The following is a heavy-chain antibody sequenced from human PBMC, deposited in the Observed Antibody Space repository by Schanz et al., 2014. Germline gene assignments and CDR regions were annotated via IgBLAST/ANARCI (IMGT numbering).Heavy chain of an antibody. J-gene: IGHJ4*02. Sequence: QVQLQESGPGLVKPSETLSLTCTISGVSITNNYWAWVRQPPGKGLEWIASMHHTGNTYYNPSLQSRVSISGDPPKTQVSLKLTSVPAADTAVYYCASPRYYFRTGSYPYFDYWGQGTLVLVSS. CDR1: GVSITNNY. D-gene: IGHD3-10*01. CDR2: MHHTGNT. CDR3: ASPRYYFRTGSYPYFDY. V-gene: IGHV4-38-2*02.